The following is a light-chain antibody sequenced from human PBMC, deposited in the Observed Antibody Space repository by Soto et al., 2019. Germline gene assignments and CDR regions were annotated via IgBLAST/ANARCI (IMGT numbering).Light chain of an antibody. CDR3: QQYDSSPWT. CDR1: QSVSNSY. V-gene: IGKV3-20*01. J-gene: IGKJ1*01. CDR2: GAS. Sequence: EIVLTQSPGTLSLSPGERATLSCRASQSVSNSYLAWYQQKPGQAPRLLIYGASSRATGIPDRFSGSGSGTDFTLTISRLEPEDFAVYYCQQYDSSPWTFDQGTKVEIK.